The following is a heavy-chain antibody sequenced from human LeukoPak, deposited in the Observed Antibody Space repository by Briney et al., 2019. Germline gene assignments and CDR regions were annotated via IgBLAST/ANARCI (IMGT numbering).Heavy chain of an antibody. Sequence: GGSLRLPCAASGFTFSNYWMSWVRQAPGKGLEWVANIKQDGSDKYYVESVKGRFTISRDNTKNSLFLQMNSLRAEDTAVYYCARESPFDYWGQGTLVTVSS. CDR1: GFTFSNYW. J-gene: IGHJ4*02. CDR2: IKQDGSDK. V-gene: IGHV3-7*05. CDR3: ARESPFDY.